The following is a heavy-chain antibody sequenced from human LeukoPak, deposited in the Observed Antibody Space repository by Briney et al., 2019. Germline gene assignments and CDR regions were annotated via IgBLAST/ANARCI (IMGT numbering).Heavy chain of an antibody. CDR1: GGTFSSYA. V-gene: IGHV1-69*13. Sequence: VAPVKVSCKASGGTFSSYAISWVRQAPGQGLEWMGGIIPIFGTANYAQKFQGRVTITADESTSTAYMELSSLRSEDTAVYYCARDYPRYGMDVWGKGTTVTVSS. J-gene: IGHJ6*04. CDR3: ARDYPRYGMDV. CDR2: IIPIFGTA.